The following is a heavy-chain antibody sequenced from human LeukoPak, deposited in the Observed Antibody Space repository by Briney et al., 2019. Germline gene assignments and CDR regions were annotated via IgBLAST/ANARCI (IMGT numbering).Heavy chain of an antibody. CDR1: GFTFSSYG. J-gene: IGHJ4*02. CDR2: IWYDGSNK. D-gene: IGHD4-17*01. CDR3: ARDLYLQEYGDYGTFDT. V-gene: IGHV3-33*01. Sequence: HPGRSLRLSCAASGFTFSSYGMHSVRQAPGEGLEWVAVIWYDGSNKYYADSVKSRFTTSRDNSTKTLYLQMNSLRAEDTGVYYCARDLYLQEYGDYGTFDTWGQGAPVTVSS.